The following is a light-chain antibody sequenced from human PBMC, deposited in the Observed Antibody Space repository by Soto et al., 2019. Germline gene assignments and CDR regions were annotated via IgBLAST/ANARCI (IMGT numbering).Light chain of an antibody. CDR1: QSISSW. V-gene: IGKV1-5*03. CDR2: KAS. CDR3: QQYLSYPIT. J-gene: IGKJ5*01. Sequence: DIQMTQSPSTLSASVGDRVTITGRASQSISSWLAWYQQKPGKAPKSLIYKASSLESGVPSRFSGSGSGTEFTLTISSLQPDDFATYYCQQYLSYPITFGQGTRLEIK.